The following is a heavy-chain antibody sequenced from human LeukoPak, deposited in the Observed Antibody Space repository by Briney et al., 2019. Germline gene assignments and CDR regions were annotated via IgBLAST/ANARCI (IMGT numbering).Heavy chain of an antibody. J-gene: IGHJ4*02. CDR1: GDSINSNNYY. Sequence: ETLSLTCTVSGDSINSNNYYWSWIRQPAGKGLEWVSAISGSGGSTYYADSVKGRVTISRDNSKNTLYLQVNSLRVEDTAVYYCAKDRLGAMMYFDFWGQGTLVTVSS. D-gene: IGHD1-26*01. CDR3: AKDRLGAMMYFDF. V-gene: IGHV3-23*01. CDR2: ISGSGGST.